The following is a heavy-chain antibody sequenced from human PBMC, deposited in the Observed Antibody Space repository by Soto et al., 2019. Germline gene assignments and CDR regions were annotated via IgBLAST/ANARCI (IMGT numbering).Heavy chain of an antibody. D-gene: IGHD3-22*01. J-gene: IGHJ4*02. CDR3: ARGSYYYDSSGHYHY. V-gene: IGHV4-30-2*05. CDR1: GGSISSGGYS. CDR2: IYHSVST. Sequence: PSETLSLTCAVSGGSISSGGYSWSWIRQPPGKGLECIGYIYHSVSTYYNPSLKSRVTISVDTSKNQFSLKLSSVTAADTAVYYCARGSYYYDSSGHYHYWGQGTLVTVSS.